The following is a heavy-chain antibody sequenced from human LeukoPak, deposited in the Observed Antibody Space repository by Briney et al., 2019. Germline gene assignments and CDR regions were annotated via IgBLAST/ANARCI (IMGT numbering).Heavy chain of an antibody. V-gene: IGHV4-30-2*01. CDR1: GGSFSSGGYS. Sequence: SETLSLTCAVSGGSFSSGGYSWSWIRQPAGKGLEWIGCIYPIGYTYNNSSLKSRVTISPDKSKNQFSLKLTSVTAADTAIYCCARDDYGAYDFWGQGSLVTVSS. CDR3: ARDDYGAYDF. D-gene: IGHD4-17*01. J-gene: IGHJ4*02. CDR2: IYPIGYT.